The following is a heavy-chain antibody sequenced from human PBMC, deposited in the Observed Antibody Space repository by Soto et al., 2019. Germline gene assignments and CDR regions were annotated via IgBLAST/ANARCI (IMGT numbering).Heavy chain of an antibody. CDR1: GFSLTTDDVG. D-gene: IGHD6-6*01. V-gene: IGHV2-5*02. J-gene: IGHJ4*02. CDR3: AHTRYSISSFDY. Sequence: ESGPTLVNPTQTLTLTCTFSGFSLTTDDVGVGWIRQFPGKALDWLAVVYWDDDKRYSPSLKSRLTITKDTSKNQVFLTMSNMDPVDTATYYCAHTRYSISSFDYWGQGTLVTVS. CDR2: VYWDDDK.